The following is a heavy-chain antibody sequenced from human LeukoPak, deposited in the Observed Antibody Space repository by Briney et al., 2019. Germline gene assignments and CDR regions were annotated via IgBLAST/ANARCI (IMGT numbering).Heavy chain of an antibody. J-gene: IGHJ4*02. D-gene: IGHD2-2*01. CDR1: GFTFSSYA. V-gene: IGHV3-23*01. CDR3: AKSGSWDIVVVPAAS. Sequence: GGSLRLSCAASGFTFSSYAMSWVRQAPGKGLEWVSAISGSGGSTYYADSVKGRFTISRENSKNTLYLQMNSLRAEDTAVYYCAKSGSWDIVVVPAASWGQGTLVTVSS. CDR2: ISGSGGST.